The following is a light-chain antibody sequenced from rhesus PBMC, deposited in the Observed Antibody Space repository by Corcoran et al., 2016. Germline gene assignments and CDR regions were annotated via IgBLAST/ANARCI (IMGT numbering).Light chain of an antibody. V-gene: IGKV1S17*01. J-gene: IGKJ3*01. CDR3: QHGYGIPFT. CDR2: AAS. Sequence: DIQMTQSPSSLSASVGDRVTITCQARQGISNNLAWYQQKPGKVPKLLIYAASTLQSGVPSRVSGSGAGTDFTLTISSLQPEDFATYYCQHGYGIPFTFGPGTKLDIK. CDR1: QGISNN.